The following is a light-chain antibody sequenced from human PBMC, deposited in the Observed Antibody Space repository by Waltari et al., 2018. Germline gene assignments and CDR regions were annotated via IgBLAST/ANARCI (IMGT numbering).Light chain of an antibody. Sequence: QSALTQPPSASGSPAQPVTIPCTGTSSDVGGHTFVSWYQQHPGKAPKVIIYEVTKRPSGVPDRFSGSKSGNTASLTVSGLQTEDEADYYCCSYAGSDTPYVFGTGTTVTVL. CDR1: SSDVGGHTF. J-gene: IGLJ1*01. CDR2: EVT. V-gene: IGLV2-8*01. CDR3: CSYAGSDTPYV.